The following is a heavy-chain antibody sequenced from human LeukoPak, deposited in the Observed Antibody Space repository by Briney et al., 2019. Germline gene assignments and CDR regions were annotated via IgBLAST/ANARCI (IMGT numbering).Heavy chain of an antibody. J-gene: IGHJ3*02. CDR1: GYTFTSYG. Sequence: ASVKVSCKASGYTFTSYGISWVRQAPGQGLEWMGWISAYNGNINYAQKLQGRVTMTTDTSTSTAYMELRSLRSDDTAVYYCARADYYDSSGYQDAFDIWGQGTMVTVSS. D-gene: IGHD3-22*01. V-gene: IGHV1-18*01. CDR2: ISAYNGNI. CDR3: ARADYYDSSGYQDAFDI.